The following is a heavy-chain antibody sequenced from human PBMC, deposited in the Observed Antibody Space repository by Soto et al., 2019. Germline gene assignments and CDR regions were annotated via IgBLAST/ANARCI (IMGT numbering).Heavy chain of an antibody. CDR1: GYTFTGYY. J-gene: IGHJ6*02. CDR2: INPNSGGT. D-gene: IGHD6-25*01. V-gene: IGHV1-2*04. Sequence: ASVKVSCKASGYTFTGYYMHWVRQAPGQGLEWMGWINPNSGGTNYAQKFQGWVTMTRDTSISTAYMELSRLRSDDTAVYYCARDVLHSSATNYYYYHGLDVWGQGTTVTVSS. CDR3: ARDVLHSSATNYYYYHGLDV.